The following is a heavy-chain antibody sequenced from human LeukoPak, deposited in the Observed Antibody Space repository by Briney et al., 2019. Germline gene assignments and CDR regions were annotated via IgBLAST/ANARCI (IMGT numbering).Heavy chain of an antibody. CDR1: GYTFTEYY. CDR3: AGVFPLSNWFDP. V-gene: IGHV1-69-2*01. D-gene: IGHD2-21*01. CDR2: VDPEDGET. Sequence: ASVKVSCKVSGYTFTEYYMHWVQEAPGKGLEWMGLVDPEDGETIYAQKFQGRVTMTEDTSTDTAYMELSSLRSEDTAVYYCAGVFPLSNWFDPWGQGTLVTVSS. J-gene: IGHJ5*02.